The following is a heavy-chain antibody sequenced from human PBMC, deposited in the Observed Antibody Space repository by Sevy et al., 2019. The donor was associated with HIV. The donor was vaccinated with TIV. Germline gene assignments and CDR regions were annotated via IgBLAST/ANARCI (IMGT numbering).Heavy chain of an antibody. CDR1: GYTFTSYD. V-gene: IGHV1-8*01. CDR2: MNPNSGNT. D-gene: IGHD3-3*01. CDR3: ARRYYDFWSGYYRFGMDV. Sequence: ASVKVSCKASGYTFTSYDINWVRQATGQGLEWMGWMNPNSGNTGYAQKFQGRVTMTRNTSISTAYLVLSSLRSEDTAVYYCARRYYDFWSGYYRFGMDVWGQGTTVTVSS. J-gene: IGHJ6*02.